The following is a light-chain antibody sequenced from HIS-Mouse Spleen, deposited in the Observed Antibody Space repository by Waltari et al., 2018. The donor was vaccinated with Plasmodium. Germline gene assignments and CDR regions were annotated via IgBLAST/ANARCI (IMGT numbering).Light chain of an antibody. V-gene: IGLV2-23*01. CDR2: EGS. CDR1: SSDVGRYNL. CDR3: CSYAGSSTYV. J-gene: IGLJ1*01. Sequence: QSALTQPASVSGSPGQSITIPCPGTSSDVGRYNLSSWYQQHPGKAPKLMIYEGSKRPSGVSNRFSGSKSGNTASLTISGLQAEDEADYYCCSYAGSSTYVFGTGTKVTVL.